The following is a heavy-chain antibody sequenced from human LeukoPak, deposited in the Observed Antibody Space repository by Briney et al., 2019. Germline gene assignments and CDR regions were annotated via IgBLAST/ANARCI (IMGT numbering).Heavy chain of an antibody. CDR3: ARVDTAMVTYDAFDI. J-gene: IGHJ3*02. CDR1: GGTFSSYA. Sequence: SVKVSCKASGGTFSSYAISWVRQAPGQGLEWMGGIIPIFGTANYAQKFQGRVTITADESTSTAYMELSSLRSEDTAVYYCARVDTAMVTYDAFDIWGQGTMVTVSS. D-gene: IGHD5-18*01. CDR2: IIPIFGTA. V-gene: IGHV1-69*13.